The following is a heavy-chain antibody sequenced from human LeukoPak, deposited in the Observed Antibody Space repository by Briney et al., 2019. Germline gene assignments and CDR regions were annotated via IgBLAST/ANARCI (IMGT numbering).Heavy chain of an antibody. Sequence: PGGSLRLSCAVSGFTFSDHYMDWVRQAPGKGLEWVSDISGGGATTFYADSVKGRFTISRDNSKNTLYLQLSSLRAEDTAVYYCAKSTGYSTTGRDFDSWGRGTLVTVSS. D-gene: IGHD6-13*01. CDR2: ISGGGATT. CDR3: AKSTGYSTTGRDFDS. CDR1: GFTFSDHY. J-gene: IGHJ4*02. V-gene: IGHV3-23*01.